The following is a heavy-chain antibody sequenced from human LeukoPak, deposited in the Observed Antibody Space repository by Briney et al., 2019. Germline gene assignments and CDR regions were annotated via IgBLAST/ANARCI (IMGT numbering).Heavy chain of an antibody. CDR3: ARGFNPTYYSYYYMDV. CDR2: ISYDGSNK. D-gene: IGHD3-10*01. Sequence: GGSLRLSCAASGFTFSRYGMHWVRQAPGKGLEWVTAISYDGSNKYYADSVKGRFTISRDNSKDTLYVQMNSLRSEDTAVYYCARGFNPTYYSYYYMDVWGKGTTVTISS. CDR1: GFTFSRYG. V-gene: IGHV3-30*04. J-gene: IGHJ6*03.